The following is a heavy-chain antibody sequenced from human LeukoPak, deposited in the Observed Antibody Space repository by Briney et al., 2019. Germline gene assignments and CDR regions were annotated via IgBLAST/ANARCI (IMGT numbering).Heavy chain of an antibody. V-gene: IGHV3-23*01. CDR2: ISSSGNT. J-gene: IGHJ4*02. Sequence: PGGSLRLSCEASGFTFGRSAMTWVRQTPGKGLEWFSSISSSGNTYYADSVKGRFTISRDNSKNLVNLQMNSLRAEDTAIYYCLIGRMSEDGLDFWGQGCLVTVSS. D-gene: IGHD5-24*01. CDR3: LIGRMSEDGLDF. CDR1: GFTFGRSA.